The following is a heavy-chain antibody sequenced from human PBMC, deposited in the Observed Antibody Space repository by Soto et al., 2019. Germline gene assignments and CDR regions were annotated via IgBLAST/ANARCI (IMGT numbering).Heavy chain of an antibody. CDR3: AKDRRDGEYNSVYDF. D-gene: IGHD4-17*01. J-gene: IGHJ4*02. CDR1: GFRFSDYG. Sequence: QVQLAESGGGVVQPGRSLRLSCIGSGFRFSDYGMHWARQAPGKGLEWVTMMSFDGTYKYSADSVKGRFIISRDNSKNTLYLQMNSLRAEDTAVYYCAKDRRDGEYNSVYDFWGQGTLVTVSS. V-gene: IGHV3-30*18. CDR2: MSFDGTYK.